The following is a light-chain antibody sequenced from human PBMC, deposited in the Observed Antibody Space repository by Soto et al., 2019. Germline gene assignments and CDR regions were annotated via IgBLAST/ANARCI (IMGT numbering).Light chain of an antibody. CDR3: QSYDNSLTGFYI. CDR1: RSNIGEGHD. J-gene: IGLJ1*01. Sequence: QSVLRHPPSVSWAPGQRVTISCAGTRSNIGEGHDVHWYQQLPGRAPKVLIYGDIHRPSGVPDRFSGSRSGTSASLTITGLQAEDEADYYCQSYDNSLTGFYIFGTGTKVTVL. V-gene: IGLV1-40*01. CDR2: GDI.